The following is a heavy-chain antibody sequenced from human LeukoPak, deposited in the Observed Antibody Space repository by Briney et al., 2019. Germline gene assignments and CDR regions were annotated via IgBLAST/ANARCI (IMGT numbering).Heavy chain of an antibody. CDR1: GFTVSSNY. D-gene: IGHD6-13*01. V-gene: IGHV3-53*01. Sequence: GSLRLSCAASGFTVSSNYMSWVRQAPGKGLEWVSVIYSGGSTYYADSVKGRFTISRDNSKNTLYLQMNSLRAEDTAVYYCAKGAGIAAAGTPFDYWGQGTLVTVSS. J-gene: IGHJ4*02. CDR2: IYSGGST. CDR3: AKGAGIAAAGTPFDY.